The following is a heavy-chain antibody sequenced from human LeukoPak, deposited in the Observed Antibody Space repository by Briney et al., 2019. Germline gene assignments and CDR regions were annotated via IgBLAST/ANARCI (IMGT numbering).Heavy chain of an antibody. CDR3: ARDRLGTGVVFDN. J-gene: IGHJ4*02. D-gene: IGHD6-19*01. V-gene: IGHV3-48*03. Sequence: GGSLRLSCAASGFTFSSYEMNWVRQAPGKGLEWLSYISSSDSAKYYADSVKGRFTISRDNAKNSLYLQMNSLRAEDTAVYYCARDRLGTGVVFDNWGQGTLVTVFS. CDR2: ISSSDSAK. CDR1: GFTFSSYE.